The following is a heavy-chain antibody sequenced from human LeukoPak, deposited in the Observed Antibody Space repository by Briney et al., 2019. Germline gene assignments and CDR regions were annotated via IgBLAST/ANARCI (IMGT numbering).Heavy chain of an antibody. CDR2: ISGSGGST. CDR3: ATSSTTYGSGNYDSRAFED. D-gene: IGHD3-10*01. CDR1: GFTFSSHA. Sequence: GGSLRLSCAASGFTFSSHAMNWVRQAPGKGLEWVSVISGSGGSTYYADPVKGRFTISRDNSKNTVYVQMNSLRVEDTAVYYCATSSTTYGSGNYDSRAFEDWGQGTLVTVSS. J-gene: IGHJ4*02. V-gene: IGHV3-23*01.